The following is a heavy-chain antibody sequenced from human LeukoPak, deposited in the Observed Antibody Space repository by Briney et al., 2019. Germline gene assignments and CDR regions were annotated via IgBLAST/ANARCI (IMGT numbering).Heavy chain of an antibody. CDR3: AKEMGYCTGGSCYRWFDS. D-gene: IGHD2-15*01. V-gene: IGHV3-48*01. Sequence: GGSLRLSCAASGFTFSSYSMSWVRQAPGKGPEWLSYISTSSTTKYYADSVKGRFTFSRDDAKNSLSLQMNSLSADDTAVYYCAKEMGYCTGGSCYRWFDSWGQGTLVTVSS. CDR1: GFTFSSYS. J-gene: IGHJ5*01. CDR2: ISTSSTTK.